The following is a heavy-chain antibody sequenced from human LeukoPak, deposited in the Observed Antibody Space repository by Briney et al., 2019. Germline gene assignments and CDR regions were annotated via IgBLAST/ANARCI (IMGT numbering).Heavy chain of an antibody. CDR1: GGSISGYY. J-gene: IGHJ5*02. D-gene: IGHD6-19*01. Sequence: SETLSLTCTVSGGSISGYYWSWIRQPPGKGLEWIGYIYYSGSTNYNPSLKSRVTISVDTSKNQFSLKLSSVTAADTAVYYCARQRSSGSIINPWGQGTLVTVSS. CDR3: ARQRSSGSIINP. CDR2: IYYSGST. V-gene: IGHV4-59*08.